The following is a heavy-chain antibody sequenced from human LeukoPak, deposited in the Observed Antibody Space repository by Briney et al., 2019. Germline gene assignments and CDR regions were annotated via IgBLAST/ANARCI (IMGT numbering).Heavy chain of an antibody. CDR1: HGPIRRHY. J-gene: IGHJ4*02. V-gene: IGHV4-59*11. CDR3: ARRPRNDVLTGTPFDY. CDR2: IYYSGST. D-gene: IGHD3-9*01. Sequence: PQNIHLTCPVSHGPIRRHYQNYNRHPPGHELACNQYIYYSGSTDSNPSLKCRVTISVDTSKNQFSLKLRSVTAADTAVYYCARRPRNDVLTGTPFDYWGQGILVTVSS.